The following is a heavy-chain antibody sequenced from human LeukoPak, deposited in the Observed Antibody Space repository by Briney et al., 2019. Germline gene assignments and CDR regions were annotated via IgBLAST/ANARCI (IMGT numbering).Heavy chain of an antibody. Sequence: PSETLSLTCTVSGASISSYHWSWIRQPPGKGLDWIGYIYYIGSTNYNPSLKSRVTISIDASKNLFSLWLSSVTAADTAVYHCASARLGSGLEGAFDVWGQGTMVTVSS. CDR3: ASARLGSGLEGAFDV. CDR2: IYYIGST. CDR1: GASISSYH. J-gene: IGHJ3*01. D-gene: IGHD6-25*01. V-gene: IGHV4-59*01.